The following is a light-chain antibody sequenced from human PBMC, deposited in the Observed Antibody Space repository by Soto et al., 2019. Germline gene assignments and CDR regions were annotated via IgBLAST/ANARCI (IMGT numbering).Light chain of an antibody. CDR3: QQRSNWPLT. J-gene: IGKJ4*01. Sequence: EIVLTPSPATRCLSPGERATLSCRASQSISNYLVWYQQKPGQAPRLLIHDTSNRATGIPARFSGSGSGTDFTLTISSLEPEDFAVYYCQQRSNWPLTFGGGTKVDIK. CDR1: QSISNY. V-gene: IGKV3-11*01. CDR2: DTS.